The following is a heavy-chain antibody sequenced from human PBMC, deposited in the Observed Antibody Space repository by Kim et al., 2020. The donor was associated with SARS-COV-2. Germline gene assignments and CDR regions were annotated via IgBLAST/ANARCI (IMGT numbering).Heavy chain of an antibody. CDR2: ISSSSSTM. J-gene: IGHJ4*02. Sequence: GGSLRLSCAASGFTFSNYKMNWVRQAPGKGLEWVSYISSSSSTMYYADSVKGRFTISRDNAKNSLYLQMNSLRDEDTAVYYCARGGGIWFGDLFIFDYWGQGTLVTVSS. D-gene: IGHD3-10*01. CDR3: ARGGGIWFGDLFIFDY. CDR1: GFTFSNYK. V-gene: IGHV3-48*02.